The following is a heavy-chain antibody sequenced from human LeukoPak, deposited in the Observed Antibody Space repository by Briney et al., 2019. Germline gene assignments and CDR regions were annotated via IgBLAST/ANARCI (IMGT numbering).Heavy chain of an antibody. CDR1: GFTFSHIG. CDR2: IHPNGVNT. CDR3: AKAPYDSPLTGHP. V-gene: IGHV3-23*01. J-gene: IGHJ5*02. D-gene: IGHD3-22*01. Sequence: RAGGSLRLSCEAAGFTFSHIGMAWVRQAPGKGLEWVSSIHPNGVNTHYADSVRGRFTISRDNSKNTLLLQMNSLRVEDTATYYCAKAPYDSPLTGHPWGQGPLVPVPS.